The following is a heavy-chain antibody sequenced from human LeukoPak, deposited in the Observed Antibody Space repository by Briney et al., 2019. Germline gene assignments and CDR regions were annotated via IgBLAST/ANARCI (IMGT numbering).Heavy chain of an antibody. CDR2: MNPNSGNT. D-gene: IGHD2-15*01. V-gene: IGHV1-8*01. CDR1: GYTFTSYD. CDR3: AREGYCSGGTCYFLDY. J-gene: IGHJ4*02. Sequence: ASVKVSCKASGYTFTSYDINWVRQATGQGLEWMGWMNPNSGNTGYAQKFQGRVTMTRNTSISTAYMELSRLRSDDTAVYYCAREGYCSGGTCYFLDYWGQGTLVTVS.